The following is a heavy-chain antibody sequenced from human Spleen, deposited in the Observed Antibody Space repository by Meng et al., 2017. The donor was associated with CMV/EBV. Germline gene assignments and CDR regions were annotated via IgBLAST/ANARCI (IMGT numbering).Heavy chain of an antibody. Sequence: QVQLVQSGAEVKKPGASVKISCKTSGYTFTSYYMHWVRQAPGQGLEWMGINNPAGGTSSYAENFQGRVTMTRDTSTSTAYMELRSLRSDDTAVYYCARLRYFDWLLIDYWGQGTLVTVSS. D-gene: IGHD3-9*01. J-gene: IGHJ4*02. CDR2: NNPAGGTS. CDR1: GYTFTSYY. CDR3: ARLRYFDWLLIDY. V-gene: IGHV1-46*01.